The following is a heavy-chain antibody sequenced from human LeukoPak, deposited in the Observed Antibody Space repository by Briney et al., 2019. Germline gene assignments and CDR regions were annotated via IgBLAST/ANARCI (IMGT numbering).Heavy chain of an antibody. V-gene: IGHV3-7*01. Sequence: GGSLRLPCAASGFIFSSYWMSWVRQAPGKGLEWVAEIRHDGSEKHHVDSVTGRFTISRDNAKNSLYLQMYSLRAEDTAVYYCARRTPLASVFDSWGQGTLVTVSS. CDR3: ARRTPLASVFDS. CDR2: IRHDGSEK. D-gene: IGHD3-3*02. J-gene: IGHJ4*02. CDR1: GFIFSSYW.